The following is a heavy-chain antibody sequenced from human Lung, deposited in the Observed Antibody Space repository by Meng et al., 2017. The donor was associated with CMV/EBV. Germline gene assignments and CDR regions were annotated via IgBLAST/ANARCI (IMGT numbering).Heavy chain of an antibody. CDR3: AGDPGFCSGYWTIWSDP. V-gene: IGHV1-18*01. J-gene: IGHJ5*02. CDR2: ISAYNGNA. CDR1: GYTFSSHG. Sequence: ASVKVSCKAAGYTFSSHGITWVRQAPGQGLEWMGWISAYNGNANYAQKFQGRVTMTTEKSTNTAYMELRGLRSDDTAVYYCAGDPGFCSGYWTIWSDPWGQGTLVXVSS. D-gene: IGHD3-3*01.